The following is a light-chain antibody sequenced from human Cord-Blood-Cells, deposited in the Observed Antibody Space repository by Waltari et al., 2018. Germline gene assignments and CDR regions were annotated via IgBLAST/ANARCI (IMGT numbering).Light chain of an antibody. V-gene: IGLV2-14*03. CDR3: SSYTSSSTYV. CDR1: SNYVGGYNY. Sequence: QSSLTHPASVPGPPGQSITIPCTGASNYVGGYNYSSWYQQHPGKAPKLMIFDVSNRPAGVSNRFSGSNSGNTASLTISGLQAEDEADYYCSSYTSSSTYVFGTGTKVTVL. CDR2: DVS. J-gene: IGLJ1*01.